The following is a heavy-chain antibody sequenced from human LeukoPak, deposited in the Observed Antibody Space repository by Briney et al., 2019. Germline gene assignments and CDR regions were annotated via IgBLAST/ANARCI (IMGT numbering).Heavy chain of an antibody. CDR2: ISGSGGST. D-gene: IGHD2-2*01. J-gene: IGHJ4*02. CDR3: AKDLTNIVVVPAAVDY. V-gene: IGHV3-23*01. Sequence: GGSLRLSCAASGFTFSSHAMSWVRQAPGKGLEWVSAISGSGGSTYYADSVKGRFTISRDNSKNTLYLQMNSLRAEDTAVYYCAKDLTNIVVVPAAVDYWGQGTLVTVSS. CDR1: GFTFSSHA.